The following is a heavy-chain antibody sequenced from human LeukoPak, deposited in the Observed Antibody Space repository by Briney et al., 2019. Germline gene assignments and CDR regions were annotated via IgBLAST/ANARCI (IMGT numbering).Heavy chain of an antibody. CDR3: AKEKSLAVAGPYYYYYGMDV. Sequence: PGGSLRLSCAASGFTFSSYGMRWVRQAPGKGLEWVAVISYDGSNKYYADSVKGRFTISRDNSKNTLYLQMNSLRAEDTAVYYCAKEKSLAVAGPYYYYYGMDVWGKGTTVTVSS. CDR1: GFTFSSYG. J-gene: IGHJ6*04. V-gene: IGHV3-30*18. CDR2: ISYDGSNK. D-gene: IGHD6-19*01.